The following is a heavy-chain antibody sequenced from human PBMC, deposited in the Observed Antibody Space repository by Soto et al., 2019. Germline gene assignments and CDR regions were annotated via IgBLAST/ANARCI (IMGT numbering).Heavy chain of an antibody. CDR1: WVTFSRDA. Sequence: GWSLRLSCAASWVTFSRDATHWVRCAPGKGLGWVAVISYQAKKTYYADSVQRRCTISRDNSNNSLYLQLNSLGLEDTAVYYCARDGGYCSNSGWYFDLWGRGTLGTVSS. V-gene: IGHV3-30*04. CDR3: ARDGGYCSNSGWYFDL. CDR2: ISYQAKKT. D-gene: IGHD2-2*01. J-gene: IGHJ2*01.